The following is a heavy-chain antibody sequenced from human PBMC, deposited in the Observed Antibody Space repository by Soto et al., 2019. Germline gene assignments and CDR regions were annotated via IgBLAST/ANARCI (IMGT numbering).Heavy chain of an antibody. J-gene: IGHJ4*02. CDR2: IIPILGIA. CDR3: AREGYGSGSYYPPFDY. D-gene: IGHD3-10*01. CDR1: GGTFSSYT. Sequence: QVQLVQSGAEVKKPGSSVKVSCKASGGTFSSYTISWVRQAPGQGLEWMGRIIPILGIANYAQKFQGRVTITADKSTSTAYMELSSLRSEDTAVYYCAREGYGSGSYYPPFDYWGQGTLVTVSS. V-gene: IGHV1-69*08.